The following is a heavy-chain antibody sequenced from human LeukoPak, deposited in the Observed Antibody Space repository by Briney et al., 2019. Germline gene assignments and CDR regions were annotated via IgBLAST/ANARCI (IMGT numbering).Heavy chain of an antibody. V-gene: IGHV1-2*02. J-gene: IGHJ4*02. CDR2: INPNSGGT. CDR3: ARDRSWAIFGVVIMYYFDY. Sequence: GASVKVSCKASGYTFTGYYMHWVRQAPAQGLEWMGLINPNSGGTNYAQKFQGRVTMTRDTSISTAYMELSRLRSDDTAVYYCARDRSWAIFGVVIMYYFDYWGQGTLVTVSS. CDR1: GYTFTGYY. D-gene: IGHD3-3*01.